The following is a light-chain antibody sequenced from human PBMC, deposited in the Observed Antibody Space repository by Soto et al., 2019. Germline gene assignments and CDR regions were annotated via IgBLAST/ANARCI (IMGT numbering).Light chain of an antibody. Sequence: QSALTQPASVSGSPGQSISISCTGSSSDVGGYNHVSWYQQHPGKAPKLLIYEVSNRPSGVSSRFSGSKSANTASLTISGLQAEDEADYYCSSYISTSTRVVFGGGTKLTVL. V-gene: IGLV2-14*01. J-gene: IGLJ2*01. CDR2: EVS. CDR1: SSDVGGYNH. CDR3: SSYISTSTRVV.